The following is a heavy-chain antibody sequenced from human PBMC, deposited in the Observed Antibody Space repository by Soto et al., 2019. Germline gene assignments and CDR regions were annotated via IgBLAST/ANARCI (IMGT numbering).Heavy chain of an antibody. V-gene: IGHV1-2*02. Sequence: GASVKVSCKASGYTFTGYYMHWLRQAPGQGLEWMGWINPNSGGTNYAQKFQGRVTMTRDTSISTAYMELSRLRSDDTAVYYCADNTMVPRFDYYGMDVWGQGTTVTVSS. CDR3: ADNTMVPRFDYYGMDV. J-gene: IGHJ6*02. CDR2: INPNSGGT. CDR1: GYTFTGYY. D-gene: IGHD3-10*01.